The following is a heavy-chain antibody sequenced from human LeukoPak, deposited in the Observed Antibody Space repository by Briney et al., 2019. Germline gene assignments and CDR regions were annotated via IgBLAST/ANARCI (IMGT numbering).Heavy chain of an antibody. J-gene: IGHJ4*02. CDR3: AGITIFGVVIFYFDY. Sequence: PSETLSLTCAVYGGSFSGYYWSWIRQPPGKGLEWIGSIYYSGSTYYNPSLKSRVTISVDTSKNQFSLKLSSVTAADTAVYYCAGITIFGVVIFYFDYWGQGTLVTVSS. D-gene: IGHD3-3*01. CDR1: GGSFSGYY. CDR2: IYYSGST. V-gene: IGHV4-34*01.